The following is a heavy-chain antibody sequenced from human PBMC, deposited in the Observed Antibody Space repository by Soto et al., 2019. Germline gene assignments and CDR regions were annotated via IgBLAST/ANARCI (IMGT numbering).Heavy chain of an antibody. V-gene: IGHV1-46*01. J-gene: IGHJ4*02. CDR2: INPSGGST. D-gene: IGHD3-22*01. Sequence: ASVKGSCKASGYTFTSYYMHWVRQAPGQGLEWMGIINPSGGSTSYAQKFQGRVTMTRDTSTSTVYMELSSLRSEDTAVYYCARDKVLGDYYDSSGYYYYFDYWGQGTLVPVSS. CDR3: ARDKVLGDYYDSSGYYYYFDY. CDR1: GYTFTSYY.